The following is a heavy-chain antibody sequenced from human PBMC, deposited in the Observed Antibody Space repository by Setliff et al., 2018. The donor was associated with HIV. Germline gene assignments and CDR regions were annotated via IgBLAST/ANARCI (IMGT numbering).Heavy chain of an antibody. Sequence: LSLTCTVSGGSIGGYYWSWIRQPPGTGLEWLGCIYSGGSTNYNPSLESRVTISLDTSKSQFSLRLTSVTAADTAVYYCARVRSYGSAYDAFDVWGPGTMVTVSS. V-gene: IGHV4-4*08. CDR3: ARVRSYGSAYDAFDV. CDR2: IYSGGST. CDR1: GGSIGGYY. J-gene: IGHJ3*01. D-gene: IGHD3-10*01.